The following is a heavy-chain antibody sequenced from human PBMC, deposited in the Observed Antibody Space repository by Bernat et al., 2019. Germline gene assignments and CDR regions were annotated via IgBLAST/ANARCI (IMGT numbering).Heavy chain of an antibody. J-gene: IGHJ6*02. V-gene: IGHV4-4*02. CDR2: IEHGGAT. CDR3: ARNGAYCIEV. D-gene: IGHD2-21*01. Sequence: QVQLQESGPGLVKPSETLSLTCDVSGASIHSYWWSWVRQPPGKGLEWIGEIEHGGATNYNPSLKSRVTISVDKSKNQFSLKLSSVTDADTALYYCARNGAYCIEVWGQGTTVTVS. CDR1: GASIHSYW.